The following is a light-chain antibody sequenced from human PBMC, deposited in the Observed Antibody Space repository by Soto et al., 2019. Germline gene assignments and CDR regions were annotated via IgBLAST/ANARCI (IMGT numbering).Light chain of an antibody. CDR1: QTISSW. CDR2: KAS. Sequence: DSQMAPAPSPLTASLGDRVTITCRASQTISSWLAWYQQKPGKAPKLLIYKASTLKSGVPSRFSGSGSGTEFTLTICILQPDDFATYYCQHYNSYSEAFGQRANVEV. CDR3: QHYNSYSEA. V-gene: IGKV1-5*03. J-gene: IGKJ1*01.